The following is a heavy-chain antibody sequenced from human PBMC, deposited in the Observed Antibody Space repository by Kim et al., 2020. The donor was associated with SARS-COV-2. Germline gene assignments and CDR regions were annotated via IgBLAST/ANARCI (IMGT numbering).Heavy chain of an antibody. J-gene: IGHJ1*01. V-gene: IGHV3-53*01. CDR1: GFSISSDY. D-gene: IGHD1-26*01. Sequence: GGSLRLSCAASGFSISSDYMNWVRQAPGKGLQWVACIHGGDNTKNADAVRDRFTVSRDTSKNMVYLQMNSLRAEDTAVDYCARDPSDVLGALFSLWGQGTLVTVSS. CDR2: IHGGDNT. CDR3: ARDPSDVLGALFSL.